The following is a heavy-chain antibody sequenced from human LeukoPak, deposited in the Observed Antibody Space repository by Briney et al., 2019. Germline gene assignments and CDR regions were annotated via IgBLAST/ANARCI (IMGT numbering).Heavy chain of an antibody. CDR3: ARITARITMIVVVPSQAFDI. V-gene: IGHV1-18*01. Sequence: ASVKVSCKASGYTFTSYGISWVRQAPGQGLEWMGWISAYNGNTNYAQKLQGRVTMTTDTSTSTAYMELRSLRSDDTAVYYCARITARITMIVVVPSQAFDIWGQGTMVTVSS. D-gene: IGHD3-22*01. CDR1: GYTFTSYG. CDR2: ISAYNGNT. J-gene: IGHJ3*02.